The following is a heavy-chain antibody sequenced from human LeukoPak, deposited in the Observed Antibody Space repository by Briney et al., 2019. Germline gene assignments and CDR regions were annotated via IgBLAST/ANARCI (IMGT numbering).Heavy chain of an antibody. CDR3: ARLTRDGYNSAQKFDY. V-gene: IGHV4-59*08. D-gene: IGHD5-24*01. Sequence: PSETLSLTCTVSGGSISSYYWSWIRQPPGKGLERIGYIYYSGSTNYNPSLKSRVTISVDTSKNQFSLKLSSVTAADTAVYYCARLTRDGYNSAQKFDYWGQGTLVHVSS. CDR2: IYYSGST. J-gene: IGHJ4*02. CDR1: GGSISSYY.